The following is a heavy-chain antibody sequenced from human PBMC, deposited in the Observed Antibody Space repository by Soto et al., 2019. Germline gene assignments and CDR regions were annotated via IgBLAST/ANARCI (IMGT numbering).Heavy chain of an antibody. CDR3: ARPRSGSGRYYYYGMDV. V-gene: IGHV4-39*01. D-gene: IGHD6-19*01. Sequence: SETLSLTCTVSGCSISSSSYYWGWIRQPPGKGLEWIGSIYYSGSTYYNPSLKSRVTISVDTSKNQFSLKLSSVTAADTAVYYCARPRSGSGRYYYYGMDVWGQGTTVT. CDR2: IYYSGST. J-gene: IGHJ6*02. CDR1: GCSISSSSYY.